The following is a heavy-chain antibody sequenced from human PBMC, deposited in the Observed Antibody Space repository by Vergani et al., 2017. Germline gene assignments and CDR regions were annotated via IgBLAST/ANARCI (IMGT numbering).Heavy chain of an antibody. V-gene: IGHV4-61*02. D-gene: IGHD3-22*01. CDR3: ARQLYSSGYYFFDY. Sequence: QVQLQESGPGLVKPSQTLSLTCTVSGGSISSGDYYWSWIRQPAGKGLEWIGCIYTSGSTNYNPSLKSRVTISVDTSKNQFSLKLSSVTAADTAVYYCARQLYSSGYYFFDYWGQGTLVTVSS. CDR2: IYTSGST. CDR1: GGSISSGDYY. J-gene: IGHJ4*02.